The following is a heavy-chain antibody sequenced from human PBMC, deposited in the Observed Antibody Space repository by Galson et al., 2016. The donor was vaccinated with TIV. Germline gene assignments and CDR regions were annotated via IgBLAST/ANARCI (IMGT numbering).Heavy chain of an antibody. V-gene: IGHV3-53*05. CDR1: GFTVSSNY. CDR3: ASPQAAAGIDAFDI. CDR2: IYSGGST. Sequence: SLRLSCAASGFTVSSNYMTWVRQAPGKGLESVSVIYSGGSTYYIDSVKGRFTISRDTSKNTLYLQMNSLRVEDTAVYYCASPQAAAGIDAFDIWGQGTVVIVSS. D-gene: IGHD6-13*01. J-gene: IGHJ3*02.